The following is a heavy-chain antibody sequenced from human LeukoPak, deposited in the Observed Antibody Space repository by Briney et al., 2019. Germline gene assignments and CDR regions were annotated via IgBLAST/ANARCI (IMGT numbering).Heavy chain of an antibody. V-gene: IGHV3-30*09. J-gene: IGHJ4*02. CDR2: ISYDGSNK. Sequence: GGSLRLSCAASGFTFSSYAMHWVRQAPGKGLEWVAVISYDGSNKYYADSVKGRFAISRDNSKNTLYLQMNSLRAEDTAVYYCARSGYSYGSYYFDYWGQGTLVTVSS. CDR3: ARSGYSYGSYYFDY. D-gene: IGHD5-18*01. CDR1: GFTFSSYA.